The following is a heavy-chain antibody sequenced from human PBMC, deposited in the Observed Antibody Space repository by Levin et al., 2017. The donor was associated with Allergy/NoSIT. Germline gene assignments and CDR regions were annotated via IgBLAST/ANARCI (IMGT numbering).Heavy chain of an antibody. D-gene: IGHD2-2*01. Sequence: SQTLSLPCTVSGASIRTYHWSWLRQPPGKGLEWIGYIYSSGSTNYNPSLKSRLTISVDTSRNQFSLKLSSVTAADTAVYYCARDRVIDQSGNYYYYGMDLWGQGTTVIVSS. CDR1: GASIRTYH. V-gene: IGHV4-59*01. J-gene: IGHJ6*02. CDR2: IYSSGST. CDR3: ARDRVIDQSGNYYYYGMDL.